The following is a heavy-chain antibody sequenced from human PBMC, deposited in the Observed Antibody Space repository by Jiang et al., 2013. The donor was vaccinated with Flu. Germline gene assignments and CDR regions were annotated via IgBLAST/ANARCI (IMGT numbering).Heavy chain of an antibody. Sequence: GSGLVKPSETLSLTCTVSGGSISSYYWSWIRQPPGKGLEWIGYIYYSGSTNYNPSLKSRVTISVDTSKNQFSLKLSSVTAADTAVYYCARRRYSSGWPDYWGQGTLVTVSS. V-gene: IGHV4-59*08. CDR1: GGSISSYY. CDR3: ARRRYSSGWPDY. D-gene: IGHD6-19*01. J-gene: IGHJ4*02. CDR2: IYYSGST.